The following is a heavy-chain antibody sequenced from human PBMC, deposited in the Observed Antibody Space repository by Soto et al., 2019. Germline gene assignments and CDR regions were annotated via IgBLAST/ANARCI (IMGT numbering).Heavy chain of an antibody. CDR1: GGSISSYY. Sequence: SETLSLTCTVSGGSISSYYWSWIRQPPGKGLEWIGYIYYSGSTNYNPSLKSRVTISVDTSKNQFSLKLSSVTAADTAVYYCARLRLGELGYFDYWGQGTLVTVSS. CDR3: ARLRLGELGYFDY. J-gene: IGHJ4*02. V-gene: IGHV4-59*01. CDR2: IYYSGST. D-gene: IGHD3-16*01.